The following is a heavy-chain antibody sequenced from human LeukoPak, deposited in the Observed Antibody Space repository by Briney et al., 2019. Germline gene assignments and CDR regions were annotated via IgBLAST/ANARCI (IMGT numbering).Heavy chain of an antibody. CDR3: VAGVQTGGWFDP. CDR1: GYTFTGYY. J-gene: IGHJ5*02. Sequence: ASVKVSCKASGYTFTGYYMHWVRQAPGQGLEWMGWINPNSGGTNYAQKFQGRVTMTRDTSISTAYMELSRLRSDDTAVYYCVAGVQTGGWFDPWGQGTLVTVSS. D-gene: IGHD1-14*01. CDR2: INPNSGGT. V-gene: IGHV1-2*02.